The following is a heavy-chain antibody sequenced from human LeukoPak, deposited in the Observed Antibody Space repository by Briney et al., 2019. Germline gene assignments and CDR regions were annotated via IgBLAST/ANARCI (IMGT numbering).Heavy chain of an antibody. D-gene: IGHD5-12*01. V-gene: IGHV3-21*01. CDR2: ISSSSSYI. Sequence: GGSLRLSCAASGFTFSSYSMNWVRQAPGKGLEWVSSISSSSSYIYYAGSVKGRFTISRDNAKNSLYLQMNSLRAEDTAVYYCAREDIAPIWFDPWGQGTLVTVSS. J-gene: IGHJ5*02. CDR3: AREDIAPIWFDP. CDR1: GFTFSSYS.